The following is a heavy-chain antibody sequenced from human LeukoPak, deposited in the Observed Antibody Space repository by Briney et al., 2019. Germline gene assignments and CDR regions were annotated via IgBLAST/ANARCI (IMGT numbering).Heavy chain of an antibody. CDR3: ARDGAVAGPL. CDR2: IYHSGST. CDR1: GGSISSYY. D-gene: IGHD6-19*01. V-gene: IGHV4-59*01. Sequence: SETLSLTCTVSGGSISSYYWSWIRQPPGKGLERIGYIYHSGSTNYNPSLKSRVTISVDTSKNQFSLKLSSVTAADTAVYYCARDGAVAGPLWGQGTLVTVSS. J-gene: IGHJ4*02.